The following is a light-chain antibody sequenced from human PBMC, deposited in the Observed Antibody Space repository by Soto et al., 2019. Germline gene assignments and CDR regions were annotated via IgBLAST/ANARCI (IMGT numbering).Light chain of an antibody. CDR1: QSISSY. Sequence: DIQMTQSPSSLSASVGDRVTITCRASQSISSYLNWYQQKPGKAPKLLIYAASSLQSGVPSRFSGSASGTDFTLTISSLQPEDFATYYCQHSNSTPYTFRQGTKLEIK. J-gene: IGKJ2*01. CDR3: QHSNSTPYT. CDR2: AAS. V-gene: IGKV1-39*01.